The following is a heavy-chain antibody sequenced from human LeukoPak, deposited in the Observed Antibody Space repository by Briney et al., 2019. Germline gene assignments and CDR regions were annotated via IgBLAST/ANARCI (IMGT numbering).Heavy chain of an antibody. CDR2: IKPDGSEK. CDR1: EFSFSSYW. V-gene: IGHV3-7*01. CDR3: ASDGLYHWYFDL. Sequence: PGGSLRLSCAASEFSFSSYWMSWVRQAPGKGLEWVANIKPDGSEKNYVDSVKGRFTISRDNAKNSLYLQMNSLRAEDTAFYYCASDGLYHWYFDLWGRGTLVTVSS. D-gene: IGHD2/OR15-2a*01. J-gene: IGHJ2*01.